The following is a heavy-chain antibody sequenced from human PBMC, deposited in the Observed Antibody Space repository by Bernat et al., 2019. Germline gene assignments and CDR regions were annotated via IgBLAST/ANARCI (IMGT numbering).Heavy chain of an antibody. Sequence: EVQLVESGGGLVKPGGSWRLPCAASGLTSISFSLNWVGKVQGKGLEWVSSISSSSSYIYYADSVKGRFTISRDNAKNSLYLQMNSLRAEDTAVYYCARGSYAARAFDIWGQGTMVTVSS. CDR1: GLTSISFS. J-gene: IGHJ3*02. D-gene: IGHD4-17*01. CDR2: ISSSSSYI. CDR3: ARGSYAARAFDI. V-gene: IGHV3-21*01.